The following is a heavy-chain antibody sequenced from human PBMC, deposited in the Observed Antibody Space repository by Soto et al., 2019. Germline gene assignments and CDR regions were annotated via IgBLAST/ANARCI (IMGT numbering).Heavy chain of an antibody. J-gene: IGHJ5*02. V-gene: IGHV4-39*01. CDR2: IYYSGST. CDR1: GGSISSSSYY. Sequence: QLQLQESGPGLVKPSETLSLTCTVSGGSISSSSYYWGWIRQPPGKGLEWIGSIYYSGSTYYNPSLKSRVTIPVDTSKNQFSLKLSSVTAADTAVYYCARPTWGPRQYYDFWSGWNWFDPWGQGTLVTVSS. CDR3: ARPTWGPRQYYDFWSGWNWFDP. D-gene: IGHD3-3*01.